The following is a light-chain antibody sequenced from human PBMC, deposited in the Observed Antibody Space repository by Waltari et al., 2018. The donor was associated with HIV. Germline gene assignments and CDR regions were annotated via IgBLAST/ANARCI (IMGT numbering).Light chain of an antibody. CDR2: TNN. Sequence: QSVLTQPPSASGTPGQRVTTSCSGSSSNIGSRTVSWYQQPPGTAPKLLIYTNNQRPSGVPDRFSGSKSGTSASLAIRGLQSEDEADYYCAAWDDSLNGYVFGTGTKVTVL. V-gene: IGLV1-44*01. J-gene: IGLJ1*01. CDR3: AAWDDSLNGYV. CDR1: SSNIGSRT.